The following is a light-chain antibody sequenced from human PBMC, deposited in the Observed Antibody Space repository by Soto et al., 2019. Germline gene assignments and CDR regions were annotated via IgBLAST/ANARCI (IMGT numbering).Light chain of an antibody. CDR1: QGISNY. J-gene: IGKJ4*01. CDR2: AAS. V-gene: IGKV1-27*01. Sequence: DIQMTQSPSSLSASVGDRVTITCRASQGISNYLAWYQQKPGKVPKLLIYAASTLQSGVPSRFSGSGSGTDFTLTISSLQPEDVATYYCQKYNSAPPDTFGGGTRWIS. CDR3: QKYNSAPPDT.